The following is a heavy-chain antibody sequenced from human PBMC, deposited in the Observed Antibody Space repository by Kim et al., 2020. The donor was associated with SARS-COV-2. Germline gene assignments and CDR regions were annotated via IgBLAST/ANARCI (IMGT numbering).Heavy chain of an antibody. CDR1: GYSISSGYY. Sequence: SETLSLTCTVSGYSISSGYYWGWIRQPPGKGLEWIGSIYHSGSTYYNPSLKSRVTISVDTSKNQFSLKLSSVTAADTAVYYCARDGPAVTLGVDYWGQGTLVTVSS. V-gene: IGHV4-38-2*02. CDR2: IYHSGST. D-gene: IGHD2-2*01. CDR3: ARDGPAVTLGVDY. J-gene: IGHJ4*02.